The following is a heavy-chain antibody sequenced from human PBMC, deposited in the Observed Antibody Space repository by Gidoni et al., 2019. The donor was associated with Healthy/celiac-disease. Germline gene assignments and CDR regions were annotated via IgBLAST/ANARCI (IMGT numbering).Heavy chain of an antibody. CDR1: GYTFTGYY. V-gene: IGHV1-2*02. D-gene: IGHD5-18*01. J-gene: IGHJ6*02. Sequence: QVQLVQSGAEVKKPGASVKVSCKASGYTFTGYYMHWVRQAPGQGLEWMGWINPNSGGTNYAQKFQGRVTMTRDTSISTAYMELSRLRSDDTAVYYCARVMVTDYTYYYYGMDVWGQGTTVTVSS. CDR3: ARVMVTDYTYYYYGMDV. CDR2: INPNSGGT.